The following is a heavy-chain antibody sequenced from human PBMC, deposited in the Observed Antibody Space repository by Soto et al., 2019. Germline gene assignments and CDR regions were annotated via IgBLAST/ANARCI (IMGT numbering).Heavy chain of an antibody. CDR3: AGGYGLTYFDY. D-gene: IGHD1-1*01. Sequence: QVQLVESGGGVVQPGRSLRLSCAASGFTFSSYGSHWVRQAPGKGLGWVAVISYDGTNKYYADSVKGRFTISRDNSKNTLYLQMNSLRAEDTAVYYCAGGYGLTYFDYWGQGTLVTVSS. V-gene: IGHV3-30*03. CDR2: ISYDGTNK. CDR1: GFTFSSYG. J-gene: IGHJ4*02.